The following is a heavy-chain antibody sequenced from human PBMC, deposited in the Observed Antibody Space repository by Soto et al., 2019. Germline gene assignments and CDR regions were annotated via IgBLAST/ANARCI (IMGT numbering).Heavy chain of an antibody. Sequence: EVQLVASGGVLVQPGESLRLSCAASGFPFSSYEMNWVRQAPGKGLEWVAYISSGGGNIYYAESVKGRFTISRDNAKNSVDLQMNSLRAEDTAVYYCARDRWLRYSGYDWHFDYWGQGTLVTVSS. V-gene: IGHV3-48*03. D-gene: IGHD5-12*01. CDR1: GFPFSSYE. CDR2: ISSGGGNI. CDR3: ARDRWLRYSGYDWHFDY. J-gene: IGHJ4*02.